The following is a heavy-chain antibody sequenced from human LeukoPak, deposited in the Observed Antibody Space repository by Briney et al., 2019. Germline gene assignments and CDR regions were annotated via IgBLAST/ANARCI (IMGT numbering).Heavy chain of an antibody. CDR3: ATEAVGATIAEYFQH. D-gene: IGHD1-26*01. J-gene: IGHJ1*01. CDR2: FDPEDGET. V-gene: IGHV1-24*01. Sequence: ASVKVSCKVSGYTLAQLSMHWVRQAPGKGLEWMGGFDPEDGETIYAQKFQGRVTMTEDTSTDTAYMELSSLRSEDTAVYYCATEAVGATIAEYFQHWGQGTLVTVSS. CDR1: GYTLAQLS.